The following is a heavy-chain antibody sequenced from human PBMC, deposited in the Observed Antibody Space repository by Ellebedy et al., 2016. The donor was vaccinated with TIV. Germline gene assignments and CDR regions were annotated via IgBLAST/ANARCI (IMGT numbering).Heavy chain of an antibody. Sequence: SETLSLTCTVSGGSISNYYWSWIRQPPEKGLEWIGYIFYSGSTHYNPSLKSRVTISVDTSKNQLSLKLSSVTAADTAMYFCARTIAVAGTFSFDYWGQGTLVTVSS. CDR3: ARTIAVAGTFSFDY. CDR1: GGSISNYY. V-gene: IGHV4-59*01. D-gene: IGHD6-19*01. CDR2: IFYSGST. J-gene: IGHJ4*02.